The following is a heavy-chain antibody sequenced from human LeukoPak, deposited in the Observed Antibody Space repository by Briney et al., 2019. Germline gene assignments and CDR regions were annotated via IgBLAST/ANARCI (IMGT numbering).Heavy chain of an antibody. CDR1: GDSISSSSYY. CDR3: ARLASGSYGPLTPFDY. D-gene: IGHD1-26*01. CDR2: IYYSGST. J-gene: IGHJ4*02. Sequence: SETLSLTCTVSGDSISSSSYYWVWIRQPPGKGLEWIGNIYYSGSTYYNPSLKSRVTISVDTSKNQFSLRLSSVTAADTAVYYSARLASGSYGPLTPFDYWGQGTLVTVSS. V-gene: IGHV4-39*01.